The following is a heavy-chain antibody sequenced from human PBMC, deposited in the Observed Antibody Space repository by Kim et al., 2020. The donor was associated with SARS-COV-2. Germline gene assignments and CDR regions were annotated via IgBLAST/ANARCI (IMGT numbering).Heavy chain of an antibody. J-gene: IGHJ3*02. Sequence: GGSLRLSCAASGFTVSSNFMSWIRQAPGKGLECISIIYGDGRTYYADSVKDRFTISRDNSQNTLYLQMNSLSADDTAVYYCARYVDCLVGSCSSDEAFDIWGERTMCTASP. V-gene: IGHV3-53*01. CDR2: IYGDGRT. D-gene: IGHD2-15*01. CDR3: ARYVDCLVGSCSSDEAFDI. CDR1: GFTVSSNF.